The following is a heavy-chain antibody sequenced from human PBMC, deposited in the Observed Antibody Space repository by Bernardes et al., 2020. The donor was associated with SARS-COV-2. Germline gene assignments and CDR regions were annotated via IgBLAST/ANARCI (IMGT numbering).Heavy chain of an antibody. Sequence: SETLSLTCTVSGGSISSYYWSWIRQPAGKGLEWIGRIYTSGSTNYNPSLKSRVTMSVDTSKNQFSLKLSSVTAADTAVYYCARDYYDFWSGYSPDWDAFDIWGQGTMVTVSS. CDR2: IYTSGST. CDR3: ARDYYDFWSGYSPDWDAFDI. CDR1: GGSISSYY. V-gene: IGHV4-4*07. J-gene: IGHJ3*02. D-gene: IGHD3-3*01.